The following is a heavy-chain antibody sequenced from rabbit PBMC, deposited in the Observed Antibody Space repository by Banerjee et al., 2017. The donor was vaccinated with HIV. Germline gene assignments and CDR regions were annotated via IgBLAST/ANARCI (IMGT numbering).Heavy chain of an antibody. J-gene: IGHJ4*01. CDR3: ARDADNDYYADYFNL. V-gene: IGHV1S40*01. D-gene: IGHD4-2*01. CDR2: IYVGSSGGA. Sequence: QSLEESGGDLVKPEGSLTLTCKASGFDFSSNAMCWVRQAPGKRPEWIGCIYVGSSGGAYYASWAKGRFTISKTSSTTVTLQMTSLTAADTATYFCARDADNDYYADYFNLWGPGTLVTVS. CDR1: GFDFSSNA.